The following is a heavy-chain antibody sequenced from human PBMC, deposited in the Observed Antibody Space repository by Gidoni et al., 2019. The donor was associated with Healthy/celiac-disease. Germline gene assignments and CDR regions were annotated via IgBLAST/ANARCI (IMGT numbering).Heavy chain of an antibody. CDR2: ISWKSGSI. V-gene: IGHV3-9*01. CDR3: AKVNPVVPAAMRGAFDI. J-gene: IGHJ3*02. Sequence: EVQLVASGGGLVQPGRSLRLSCAASGFPFDDYAMHWVRQAPGKGLEWVSGISWKSGSIVYADSVKGRFTISRDNAKNSLYLQMNSLRAEDTALYYCAKVNPVVPAAMRGAFDIWGQGTMVTVSS. CDR1: GFPFDDYA. D-gene: IGHD2-2*01.